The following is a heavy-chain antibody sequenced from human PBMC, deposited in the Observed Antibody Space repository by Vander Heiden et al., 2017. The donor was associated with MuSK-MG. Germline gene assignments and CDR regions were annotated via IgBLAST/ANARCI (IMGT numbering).Heavy chain of an antibody. D-gene: IGHD6-19*01. V-gene: IGHV3-23*01. CDR1: GFTFSPYA. J-gene: IGHJ3*02. CDR2: ISGSGDITT. CDR3: AKGSKQRDSSCWYWRAFDI. Sequence: VQLLESGGGLVQPGGSLRLSCAASGFTFSPYAMSWVRQAPGKGMGWVSSISGSGDITTYYAHQVKARGTISRDNSKNTLSLQMKSLRAEEKAVYFCAKGSKQRDSSCWYWRAFDIWGEVRMVTVS.